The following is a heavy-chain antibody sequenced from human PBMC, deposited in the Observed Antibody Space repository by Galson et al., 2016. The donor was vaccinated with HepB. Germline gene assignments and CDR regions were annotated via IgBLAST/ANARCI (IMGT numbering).Heavy chain of an antibody. CDR2: IRGGDSST. V-gene: IGHV3-23*01. Sequence: SLRLSCAASGFTFSNSDMSWVRQAPGKGLVWVSAIRGGDSSTYYADSVRGRFTISRDNSKNTLYLQMNSLRVEDTALYYCSKNPPIGVSYADYDFWGQGILVTVSS. J-gene: IGHJ4*02. CDR1: GFTFSNSD. CDR3: SKNPPIGVSYADYDF. D-gene: IGHD1-26*01.